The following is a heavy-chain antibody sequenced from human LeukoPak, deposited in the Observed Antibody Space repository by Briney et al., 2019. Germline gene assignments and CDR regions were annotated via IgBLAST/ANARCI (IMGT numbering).Heavy chain of an antibody. D-gene: IGHD3-22*01. J-gene: IGHJ6*03. CDR1: GYTFTGYY. CDR2: ISPYNGNT. Sequence: ASVKVSCTASGYTFTGYYMHWVRQAPGQGLEWMGWISPYNGNTNYAQKLQGRVTMTTDTSTSTAYMDLRSLRSDDTAVYYCARELGDYYDSSGTYYYYMDVWGKGTTVTIPS. CDR3: ARELGDYYDSSGTYYYYMDV. V-gene: IGHV1-18*04.